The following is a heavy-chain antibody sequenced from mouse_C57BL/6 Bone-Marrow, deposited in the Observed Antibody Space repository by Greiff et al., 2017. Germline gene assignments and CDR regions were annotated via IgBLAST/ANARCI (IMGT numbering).Heavy chain of an antibody. Sequence: EVKLVESGGGLVKPGGSLKLSCAASGFTFSDYGMHWVRQAPEKGLELVAYISSGSSTIYYADTVKGRFTISRDNAKNTLCLQMTSLRSEDTAMYYCARSSYYDYAMDYWGQGTSVTVSS. V-gene: IGHV5-17*01. CDR2: ISSGSSTI. CDR1: GFTFSDYG. D-gene: IGHD1-1*01. CDR3: ARSSYYDYAMDY. J-gene: IGHJ4*01.